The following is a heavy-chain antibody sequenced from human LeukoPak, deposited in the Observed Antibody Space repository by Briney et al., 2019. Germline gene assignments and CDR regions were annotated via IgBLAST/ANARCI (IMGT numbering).Heavy chain of an antibody. CDR3: ARGGSRGSFDY. CDR2: TKEGGNDK. CDR1: GFKFSDYW. Sequence: GGSLRLSCVASGFKFSDYWMAWVRQAPGKGPEWVTTTKEGGNDKFYVDSVKGRFTISRDNAKNSLYLVMNSLSVEDTAVYLCARGGSRGSFDYWGQGTLVTVSS. V-gene: IGHV3-7*04. J-gene: IGHJ4*02. D-gene: IGHD1-26*01.